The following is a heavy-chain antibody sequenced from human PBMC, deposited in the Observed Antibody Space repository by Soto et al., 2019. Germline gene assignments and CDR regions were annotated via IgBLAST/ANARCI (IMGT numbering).Heavy chain of an antibody. D-gene: IGHD4-17*01. Sequence: SETLSLTCTVSGDSISSYYWSWIRQPPGKGLEWIGYIYYSGSTNYNPSLKSRVTISVDTSKNQFSLKLSSVTAADTAVYYCARDYGGNSLDYWGQGILVTVS. CDR1: GDSISSYY. J-gene: IGHJ4*02. CDR2: IYYSGST. CDR3: ARDYGGNSLDY. V-gene: IGHV4-59*01.